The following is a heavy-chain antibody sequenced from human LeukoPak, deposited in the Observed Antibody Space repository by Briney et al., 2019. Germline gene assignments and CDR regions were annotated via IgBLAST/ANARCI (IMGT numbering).Heavy chain of an antibody. CDR3: ARRPYSGTYYVDY. D-gene: IGHD1-26*01. Sequence: GGSLRLSCAASGFTFNTYAMHWVRQAPGKGLEYVSAISYNGGSTYYANSAKGRFTISRDNSKNTLYLQMGSLRADDMAVYYCARRPYSGTYYVDYWGQGTLVTVSS. V-gene: IGHV3-64*01. J-gene: IGHJ4*02. CDR1: GFTFNTYA. CDR2: ISYNGGST.